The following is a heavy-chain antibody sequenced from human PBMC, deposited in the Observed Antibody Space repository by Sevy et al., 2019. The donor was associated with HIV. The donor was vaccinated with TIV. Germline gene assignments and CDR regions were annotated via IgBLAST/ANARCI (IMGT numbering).Heavy chain of an antibody. V-gene: IGHV3-74*01. CDR2: VNSDGSST. CDR3: VAANSWEDY. Sequence: GGSLRLSCAPSGLTFSDYWMHWVRQAPGKGVVWVSRVNSDGSSTTYADSVKGRFTISRDNTKNTLSLQMNSLRAEDTAVYYCVAANSWEDYWGQGTLVTVSS. CDR1: GLTFSDYW. D-gene: IGHD2-15*01. J-gene: IGHJ4*02.